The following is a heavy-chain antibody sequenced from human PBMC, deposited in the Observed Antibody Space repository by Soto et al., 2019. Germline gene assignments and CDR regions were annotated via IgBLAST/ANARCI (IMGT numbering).Heavy chain of an antibody. CDR1: GFTFSSYG. CDR2: ISASGGST. Sequence: GGSLRLSCAASGFTFSSYGMNWVRQPPGKGLQWVSGISASGGSTYYADSVKGRFTISRDNAKNSLYLQMNSLRAEDTAVYHCARGRYGDYANWFDPWGQGTLVTVSS. D-gene: IGHD4-17*01. J-gene: IGHJ5*02. CDR3: ARGRYGDYANWFDP. V-gene: IGHV3-23*01.